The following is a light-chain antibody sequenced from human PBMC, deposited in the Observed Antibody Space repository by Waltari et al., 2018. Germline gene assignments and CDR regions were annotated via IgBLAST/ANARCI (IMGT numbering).Light chain of an antibody. CDR1: QTITKF. CDR2: AAS. V-gene: IGKV1-39*01. J-gene: IGKJ1*01. Sequence: DIQMTQSPSTLSASVGDRVTITCRASQTITKFLSWYKQKQGKAPKLLIYAASRLHSGVPSMFSGSGSGTDFALTISNLQPEDFATYFCQQTYTSPRTFGQGTKVEIK. CDR3: QQTYTSPRT.